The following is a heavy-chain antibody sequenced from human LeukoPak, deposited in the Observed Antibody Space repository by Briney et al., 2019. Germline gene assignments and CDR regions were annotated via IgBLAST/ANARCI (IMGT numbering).Heavy chain of an antibody. CDR3: ARVHSSSFAGEEY. CDR2: INHSGST. V-gene: IGHV4-34*01. CDR1: GGSFSGYY. D-gene: IGHD6-6*01. Sequence: KPSETLSLTCAVYGGSFSGYYWSWIRQPPGKGLEWIGEINHSGSTNYNPSLKSRVTISVDTSKNQFSLKLSSVTAADTAVYYCARVHSSSFAGEEYWGQGTLVTVSS. J-gene: IGHJ4*02.